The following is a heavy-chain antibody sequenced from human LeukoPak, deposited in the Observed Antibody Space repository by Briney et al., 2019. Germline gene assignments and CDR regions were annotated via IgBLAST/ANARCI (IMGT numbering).Heavy chain of an antibody. CDR1: GFTFSNYD. V-gene: IGHV3-48*01. Sequence: PGGSLRLSCAASGFTFSNYDMNWVRQAPGKGLEWVSYISSSSRIIYYADSLKGRFTISRDNAKNSLYLQLNSLRADDTAVYYCARGYSYGYNYRGQGTLVTVSS. J-gene: IGHJ4*02. CDR3: ARGYSYGYNY. CDR2: ISSSSRII. D-gene: IGHD5-18*01.